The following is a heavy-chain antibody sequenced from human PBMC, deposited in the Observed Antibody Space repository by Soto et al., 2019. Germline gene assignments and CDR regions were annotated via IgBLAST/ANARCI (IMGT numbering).Heavy chain of an antibody. J-gene: IGHJ5*02. Sequence: QVQLVQSGAEVKKPGASVKVSCKASGYTFTSYAMHWVRQAPGQRLEWMGWINAGNGNTKYSQKFQGRVTITRDTSASTAYMELSSLRSEDTAVYYCAREESVGSSWLYNWFDPWGQGTLVTVSS. CDR2: INAGNGNT. CDR1: GYTFTSYA. D-gene: IGHD6-13*01. CDR3: AREESVGSSWLYNWFDP. V-gene: IGHV1-3*01.